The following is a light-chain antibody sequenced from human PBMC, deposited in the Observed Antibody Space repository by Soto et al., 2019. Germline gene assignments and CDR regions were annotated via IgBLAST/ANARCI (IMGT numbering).Light chain of an antibody. J-gene: IGKJ1*01. V-gene: IGKV3-15*01. CDR2: GAP. CDR1: QSVSAN. Sequence: EIVLTQSPATLSVSPGERATLSCRASQSVSANLAWYQHKPGQAPRLLIYGAPTRATGIPARFSGSGTGTDFTLTISSLQSEDFAVYYCQQYSKWPTFGRGTKVDI. CDR3: QQYSKWPT.